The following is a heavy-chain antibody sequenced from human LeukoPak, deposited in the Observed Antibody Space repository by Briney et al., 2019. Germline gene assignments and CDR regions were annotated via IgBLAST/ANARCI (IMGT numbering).Heavy chain of an antibody. CDR3: ARLQYCSGTSCYWFDP. CDR1: GGSFSGYY. CDR2: INHSGST. V-gene: IGHV4-34*01. D-gene: IGHD2-2*01. Sequence: SETLSLTCAVYGGSFSGYYWSWIRQPPGKGLEWIGEINHSGSTYYNPSLKSRVTISVDTSKNQFSLRLSSVTAADTAVYYCARLQYCSGTSCYWFDPWGQGTLVTVSS. J-gene: IGHJ5*02.